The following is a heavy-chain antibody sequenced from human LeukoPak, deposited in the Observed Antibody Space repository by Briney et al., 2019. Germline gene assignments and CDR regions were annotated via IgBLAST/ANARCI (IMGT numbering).Heavy chain of an antibody. CDR1: GYTFTTYG. Sequence: ASVKVSCKASGYTFTTYGIPWVRQAPGQGLEWMGWISTYTRDTNYAQNLQGRLTMTTDTSTSTAYMDLRSLRSDDTAVYYCARGMGATTFADFDYWGQGTLVTVSS. V-gene: IGHV1-18*01. J-gene: IGHJ4*02. CDR3: ARGMGATTFADFDY. CDR2: ISTYTRDT. D-gene: IGHD1-26*01.